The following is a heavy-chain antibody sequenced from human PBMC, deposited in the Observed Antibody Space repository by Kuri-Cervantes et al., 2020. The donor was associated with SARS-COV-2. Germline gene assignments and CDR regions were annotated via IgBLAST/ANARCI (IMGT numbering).Heavy chain of an antibody. D-gene: IGHD5-12*01. Sequence: SETLSLTCTVSGDSISSGSYYWGWIRQPPGKGLEWIGTIYYSGTTYYKPSLKSRVTISVDRSKNQFSLKLSSVTAADTAVYYCARVGVATGGFWFDPWGQGTLVTVSS. J-gene: IGHJ5*02. V-gene: IGHV4-39*07. CDR1: GDSISSGSYY. CDR3: ARVGVATGGFWFDP. CDR2: IYYSGTT.